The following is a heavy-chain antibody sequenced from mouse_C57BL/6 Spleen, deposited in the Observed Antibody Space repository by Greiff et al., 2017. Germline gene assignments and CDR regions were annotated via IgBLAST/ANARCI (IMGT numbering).Heavy chain of an antibody. CDR3: AGDGLNGGGPAGFAY. Sequence: QVQLQQSGPELVKPGASVKISCKASGYAFSSSWMHWVKQRPGQGLEWIGRIYPGDGDTNYNGKFKGKATLTADKSSSTAYMQLSSLTSEDSAVSVGAGDGLNGGGPAGFAYWGQGTLVTVSA. CDR1: GYAFSSSW. D-gene: IGHD3-3*01. CDR2: IYPGDGDT. J-gene: IGHJ3*01. V-gene: IGHV1-82*01.